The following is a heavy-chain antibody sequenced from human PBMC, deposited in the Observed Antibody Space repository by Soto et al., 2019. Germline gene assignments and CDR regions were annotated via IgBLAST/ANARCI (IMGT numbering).Heavy chain of an antibody. D-gene: IGHD2-15*01. CDR3: AKDRVRGYCSGGSCYRDAFDI. CDR1: GFTFDDYA. CDR2: ISWNSGSI. V-gene: IGHV3-9*01. Sequence: PGGSLRLSCAASGFTFDDYAMHWVRQAPGKGLEWVSGISWNSGSIGYADSVKGRFTISRDNAKNSLYLQMNSLRAEDTALYYCAKDRVRGYCSGGSCYRDAFDIWGQGTMVTVSS. J-gene: IGHJ3*02.